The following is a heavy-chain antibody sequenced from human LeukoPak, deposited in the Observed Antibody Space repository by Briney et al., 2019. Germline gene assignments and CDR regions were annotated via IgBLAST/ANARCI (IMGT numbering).Heavy chain of an antibody. V-gene: IGHV3-21*06. CDR2: ISSSSSYI. D-gene: IGHD3-3*01. Sequence: GGSLRLSCAASGFTFSSYSMNWVRQAPGKGLEWVSSISSSSSYIYYADSVKGRFTISRDNAKNSVHLQMTGLRAEDTAVYFCVTEFWYRFDYWGQGLLVTVSS. CDR1: GFTFSSYS. J-gene: IGHJ4*02. CDR3: VTEFWYRFDY.